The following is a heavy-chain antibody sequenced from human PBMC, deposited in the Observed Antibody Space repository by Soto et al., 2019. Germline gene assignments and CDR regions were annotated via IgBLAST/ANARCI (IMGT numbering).Heavy chain of an antibody. D-gene: IGHD4-17*01. J-gene: IGHJ4*02. Sequence: QVQLVQSGAEVKKPGASVKVSCQASGYSFTTHPITWVRQAPGQGLEWMGWINVYNGNIVYAQKLQDRVTMTTDTSTSTAFMELRSLRSYDTAVYYCAREFYNFGDLDYWGQGTLVTVSS. CDR3: AREFYNFGDLDY. CDR1: GYSFTTHP. CDR2: INVYNGNI. V-gene: IGHV1-18*01.